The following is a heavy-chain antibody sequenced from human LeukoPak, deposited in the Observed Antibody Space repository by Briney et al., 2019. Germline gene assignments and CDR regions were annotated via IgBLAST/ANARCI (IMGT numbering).Heavy chain of an antibody. CDR3: ASSAGALIDC. CDR2: IWFDGSNK. Sequence: PGRSLRLSCAASGFTFSNYDMHWLRQAPAKGLEWVAVIWFDGSNKFYADSVKGRFTISRDNSKNTLYLQMNSLRAEDTAVYYCASSAGALIDCWGQGTLVIVSS. V-gene: IGHV3-33*01. CDR1: GFTFSNYD. J-gene: IGHJ4*02. D-gene: IGHD6-19*01.